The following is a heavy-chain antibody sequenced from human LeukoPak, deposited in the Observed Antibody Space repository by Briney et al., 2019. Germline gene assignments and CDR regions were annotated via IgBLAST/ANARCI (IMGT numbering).Heavy chain of an antibody. Sequence: GRSLRLSCATSGFTFSDSGFHWVRQAPGKGLEWVAVVWYGGTSYADSVKGRFTISRDNSKNTLYLQMNSLGAEDTAVYYCARDIGDCSSGRCYSDYIDYWGQGTLVTVSS. V-gene: IGHV3-33*01. J-gene: IGHJ4*02. CDR2: VWYGGTS. D-gene: IGHD2-15*01. CDR1: GFTFSDSG. CDR3: ARDIGDCSSGRCYSDYIDY.